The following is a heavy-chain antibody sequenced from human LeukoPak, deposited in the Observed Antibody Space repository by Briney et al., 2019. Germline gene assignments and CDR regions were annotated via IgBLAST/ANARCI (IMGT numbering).Heavy chain of an antibody. CDR3: ARSTLGSSGRYYYYMDV. CDR1: GGSISSYY. CDR2: IYTSGST. J-gene: IGHJ6*03. V-gene: IGHV4-4*07. D-gene: IGHD1-26*01. Sequence: PSETLSLTCTVSGGSISSYYWSWIRQPAGKGLEWIGRIYTSGSTYYNPSLKSRVTISVDTSKNQFSLKLSSVTAADTAVYYCARSTLGSSGRYYYYMDVWGKGTTVTVSS.